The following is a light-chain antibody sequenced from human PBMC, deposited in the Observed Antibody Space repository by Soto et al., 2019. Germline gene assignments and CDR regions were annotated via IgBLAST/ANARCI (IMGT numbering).Light chain of an antibody. CDR3: QQYDRSLT. CDR1: QSVSTSD. CDR2: GAS. V-gene: IGKV3-20*01. J-gene: IGKJ4*01. Sequence: EIVLTQSPCTLSFSPVERSTLSCRASQSVSTSDFAWYQQKPGQAPRLLMYGASHRASGIPDRFSGSGSGTDFTLTISRLEPEDFAVYYCQQYDRSLTFGGGTKVDIK.